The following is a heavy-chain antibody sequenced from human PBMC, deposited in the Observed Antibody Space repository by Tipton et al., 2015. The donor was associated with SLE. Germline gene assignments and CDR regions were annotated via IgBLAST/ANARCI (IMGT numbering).Heavy chain of an antibody. CDR3: ARVRRPWVDP. CDR2: INHSGST. Sequence: TLSLTCTVSGGSISSGSYSWGWIRQPPGKGLEWIGEINHSGSTNYNPSLKSRVTISVDTSKNQFSLKLSSVTAADTAVYYCARVRRPWVDPWGQGTLVTVSS. CDR1: GGSISSGSYS. D-gene: IGHD4-17*01. J-gene: IGHJ5*02. V-gene: IGHV4-39*07.